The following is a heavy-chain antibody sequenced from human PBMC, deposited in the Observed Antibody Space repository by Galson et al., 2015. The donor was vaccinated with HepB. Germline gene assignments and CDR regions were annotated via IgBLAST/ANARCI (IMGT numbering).Heavy chain of an antibody. CDR3: AIGSPQGIAAVGNWLDP. V-gene: IGHV5-10-1*01. CDR1: GYSFTSYW. Sequence: QSGAEVKKPGESLRISCKGSGYSFTSYWINWVRQMPGKGLEWMGRLDPSDSYINYSPSFQGHVTISADKSISTAYLQWSSLKASDTAMYYCAIGSPQGIAAVGNWLDPWGQGTLVTVSS. J-gene: IGHJ5*02. CDR2: LDPSDSYI. D-gene: IGHD6-13*01.